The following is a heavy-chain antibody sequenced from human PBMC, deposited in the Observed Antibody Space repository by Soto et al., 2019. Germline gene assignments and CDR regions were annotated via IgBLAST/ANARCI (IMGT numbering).Heavy chain of an antibody. J-gene: IGHJ4*02. CDR3: ARVAGYCSGGSCLYFDY. CDR1: GGTFSSYA. V-gene: IGHV1-69*13. Sequence: SVKVSCKASGGTFSSYAISWVRQAPGQGLEWMGGIIPIFGTANYAQKFQGRVTITADESTSTAYMELSSLRSEDTAVYYCARVAGYCSGGSCLYFDYWGQGTLVTVSS. D-gene: IGHD2-15*01. CDR2: IIPIFGTA.